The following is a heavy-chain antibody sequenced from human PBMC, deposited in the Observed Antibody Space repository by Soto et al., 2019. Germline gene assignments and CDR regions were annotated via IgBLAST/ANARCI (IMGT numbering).Heavy chain of an antibody. CDR1: GGTFSKYG. V-gene: IGHV1-69*01. Sequence: QLVQSGAEVKKPGSSVKVSCQAFGGTFSKYGVSWVRQAPGQGLQWMGGITPMLGTSTITQRFHDRVPLTADEFTPGAYREWNSLPSEDTAIYYCATYRPGSRGANWFDPGGKGTLVTVS. D-gene: IGHD6-19*01. CDR3: ATYRPGSRGANWFDP. CDR2: ITPMLGTS. J-gene: IGHJ5*02.